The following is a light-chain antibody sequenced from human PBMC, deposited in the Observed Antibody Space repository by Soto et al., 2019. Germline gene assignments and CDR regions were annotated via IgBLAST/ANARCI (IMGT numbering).Light chain of an antibody. CDR3: SSYRSSRTYV. V-gene: IGLV2-14*01. Sequence: QSALTQPASVSGSPGQSITISCSGTSSDVGGYNYVSWYQQNPGTAPKLLIYDVSNRPSGVSHRFSGSKSGNTASLTISGLQVGDEADYYCSSYRSSRTYVFGTGTKLTVL. CDR2: DVS. J-gene: IGLJ1*01. CDR1: SSDVGGYNY.